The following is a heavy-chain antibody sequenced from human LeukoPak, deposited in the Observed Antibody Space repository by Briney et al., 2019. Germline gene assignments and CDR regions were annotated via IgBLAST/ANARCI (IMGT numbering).Heavy chain of an antibody. CDR3: AKMIIK. CDR2: IRYDGSNK. J-gene: IGHJ4*02. CDR1: GFTFSSYG. D-gene: IGHD3-16*01. V-gene: IGHV3-30*02. Sequence: GGSLRLSCAVSGFTFSSYGMHWVRQAPGKGLEWVAFIRYDGSNKYYAASVKGRFTISRDNSKNTLYLQMNSLRAEDTAVYYCAKMIIKGGQGTLVTVSS.